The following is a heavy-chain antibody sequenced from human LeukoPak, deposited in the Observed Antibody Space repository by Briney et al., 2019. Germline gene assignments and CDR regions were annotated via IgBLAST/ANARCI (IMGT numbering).Heavy chain of an antibody. V-gene: IGHV4-59*01. Sequence: SETLSLTCTVSGGSISSYYWSWIRQPPGKGLEWIGYIYYSGSTNYNPSLKSRVTISVDTSKNQFSLKLSSVTAADTAVYYCARVPTVTQGAYYFDYWGQGTLVSVSS. J-gene: IGHJ4*02. CDR1: GGSISSYY. CDR2: IYYSGST. CDR3: ARVPTVTQGAYYFDY. D-gene: IGHD4-17*01.